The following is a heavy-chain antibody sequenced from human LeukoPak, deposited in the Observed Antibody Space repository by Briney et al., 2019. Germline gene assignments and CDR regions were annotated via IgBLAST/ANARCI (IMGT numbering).Heavy chain of an antibody. V-gene: IGHV4-4*02. J-gene: IGHJ4*02. CDR3: ANKVYCSTTSCYPAGY. D-gene: IGHD2-2*01. CDR1: GDSISSSNW. CDR2: IYHSGTT. Sequence: SGTLSLTCAVSGDSISSSNWWSWVRQPPGKGLEWIGEIYHSGTTNYNPSLKSRVTISFDTSKNQFSLNLRSVTAADTAVYYCANKVYCSTTSCYPAGYWGQGTLVTVSS.